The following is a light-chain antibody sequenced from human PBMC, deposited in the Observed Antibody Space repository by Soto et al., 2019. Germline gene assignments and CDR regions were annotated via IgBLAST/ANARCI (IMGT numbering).Light chain of an antibody. CDR1: SSDVGGYNF. CDR2: DVN. CDR3: CSYSGSNTIVV. J-gene: IGLJ2*01. V-gene: IGLV2-14*03. Sequence: QSALTHPASVSGSPGQSITISCTGTSSDVGGYNFVSWYQQHPGKAPRLMIFDVNNRPSGVSTRFSGSKSGNTASLTISGLQPEDEADYYCCSYSGSNTIVVFGGGTQLTVL.